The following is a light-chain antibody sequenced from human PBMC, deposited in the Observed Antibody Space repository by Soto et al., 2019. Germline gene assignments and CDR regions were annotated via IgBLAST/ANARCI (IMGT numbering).Light chain of an antibody. Sequence: EIVLTQSPGTLSLSPGERATLSCRASQSVTSSYLAWYQQKPGQAPRLLIYGASSRATGIADRFSGSGSGTDFTLIINRLEPEDFAVYYCQLYGSSPLTFGGGTKVEIK. V-gene: IGKV3-20*01. J-gene: IGKJ4*01. CDR3: QLYGSSPLT. CDR1: QSVTSSY. CDR2: GAS.